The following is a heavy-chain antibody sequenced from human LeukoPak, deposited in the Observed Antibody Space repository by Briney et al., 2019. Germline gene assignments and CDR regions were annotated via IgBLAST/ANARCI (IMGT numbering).Heavy chain of an antibody. D-gene: IGHD2-2*01. J-gene: IGHJ4*02. V-gene: IGHV1-18*01. CDR1: GYTFTSYG. Sequence: ASVKVSCKASGYTFTSYGISWVRQAPGQGLEWMGWISAYNGNTNYAQKFQGRVTMTRDTSISTAYMELSRLRSDDTAVYYCARKTPGVPAAPFDYWGQGTLVTVSS. CDR3: ARKTPGVPAAPFDY. CDR2: ISAYNGNT.